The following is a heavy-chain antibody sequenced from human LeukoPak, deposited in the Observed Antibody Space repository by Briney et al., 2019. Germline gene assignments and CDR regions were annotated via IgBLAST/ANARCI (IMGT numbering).Heavy chain of an antibody. CDR1: GFTFSSYA. Sequence: GGSLRLSCAASGFTFSSYAMSWVRQAPGKGLEWVSAISGSGGSTYYADSVKGRFTISRDNSKNTLYLQMNSLRAEDTAVYYCARGDQQWLVEEGQYYFDYWGQGTLVTVSS. J-gene: IGHJ4*02. CDR2: ISGSGGST. V-gene: IGHV3-23*01. D-gene: IGHD6-19*01. CDR3: ARGDQQWLVEEGQYYFDY.